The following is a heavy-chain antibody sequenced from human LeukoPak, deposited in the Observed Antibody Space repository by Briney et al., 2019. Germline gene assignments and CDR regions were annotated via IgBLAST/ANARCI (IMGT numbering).Heavy chain of an antibody. CDR2: ISGSGVTT. CDR3: SKWKAIVLVPAARSPIDY. V-gene: IGHV3-23*01. D-gene: IGHD2-2*01. CDR1: GFIFSSYG. J-gene: IGHJ4*02. Sequence: GGSLRLSCAASGFIFSSYGMHWVRQAPGKGLEWVSAISGSGVTTYYADSVKGRFTISRDNSKHTLYLQMNSLRAEDTAVYYCSKWKAIVLVPAARSPIDYWGQGTLVTVSS.